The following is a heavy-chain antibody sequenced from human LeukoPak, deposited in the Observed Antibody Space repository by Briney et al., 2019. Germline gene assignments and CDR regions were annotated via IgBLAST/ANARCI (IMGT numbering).Heavy chain of an antibody. J-gene: IGHJ5*02. CDR3: ASSIAAAGSFWIDP. CDR1: GGSISSYY. CDR2: IYTSGST. V-gene: IGHV4-4*07. Sequence: SETLSLTCTVSGGSISSYYWSWIRQPAGKGLEWIGRIYTSGSTNYNPSLKGRVTMSVDTSKNQFSLKLSSVTAADTAVYYCASSIAAAGSFWIDPWGQGTLVTVSS. D-gene: IGHD6-13*01.